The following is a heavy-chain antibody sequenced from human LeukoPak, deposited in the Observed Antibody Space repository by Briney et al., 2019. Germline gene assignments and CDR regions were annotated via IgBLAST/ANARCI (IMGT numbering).Heavy chain of an antibody. J-gene: IGHJ3*02. Sequence: GGSLRLSCAASGFPLNNYAMGWARRPPGKGLEWVSVMSGGGGNPFYPDSVRGRFTMSRDNSKNTLYLQMNSLRAEDTAVYYCAKVRGGAPPPLNAFDIWGQGTMVTVSS. D-gene: IGHD3-16*01. CDR3: AKVRGGAPPPLNAFDI. V-gene: IGHV3-23*01. CDR1: GFPLNNYA. CDR2: MSGGGGNP.